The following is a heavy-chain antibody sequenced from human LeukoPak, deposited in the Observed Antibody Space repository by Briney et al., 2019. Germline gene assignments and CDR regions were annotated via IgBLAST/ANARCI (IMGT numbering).Heavy chain of an antibody. D-gene: IGHD2-2*01. J-gene: IGHJ3*02. Sequence: ASVTASCKASGYTFTSYYMHWVRQAPGQGREWMGWINPNSGGTNYAQKFQGRVTMTRDTSISTAYMELSRLRSDDTAVYYCARPHCSSTSCYRGTDAFDIWGQGTMVTVSS. CDR2: INPNSGGT. V-gene: IGHV1-2*02. CDR3: ARPHCSSTSCYRGTDAFDI. CDR1: GYTFTSYY.